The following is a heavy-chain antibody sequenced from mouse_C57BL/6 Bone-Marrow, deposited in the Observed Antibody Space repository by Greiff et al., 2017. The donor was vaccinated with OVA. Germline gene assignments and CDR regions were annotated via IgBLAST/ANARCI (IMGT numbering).Heavy chain of an antibody. J-gene: IGHJ1*03. D-gene: IGHD1-1*01. CDR1: GYTFTSYW. Sequence: QVQLKQPGAELVKPGASVKMSCKASGYTFTSYWITWVKQRPGQGLEWIGDIYPGSGSTNYNEKFKSKATLTVDTSSSTAYMQLSSLTSEDSAVYCCARRYYGSSYWYFDICGTGTTVTVSS. V-gene: IGHV1-55*01. CDR3: ARRYYGSSYWYFDI. CDR2: IYPGSGST.